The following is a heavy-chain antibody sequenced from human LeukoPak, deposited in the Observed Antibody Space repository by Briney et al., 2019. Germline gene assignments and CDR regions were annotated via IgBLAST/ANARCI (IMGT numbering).Heavy chain of an antibody. Sequence: SETLSLTCTVSGGSVSSGSYYWSWIRQPPGKGLEWIGYIYYSGSTNYNPPLKSRVTISVDTSKNQFSLKLSSVTAADTAVYYCARAKPSDGPFDYWGQGTLVTVSS. D-gene: IGHD2-21*01. CDR2: IYYSGST. J-gene: IGHJ4*02. V-gene: IGHV4-61*01. CDR3: ARAKPSDGPFDY. CDR1: GGSVSSGSYY.